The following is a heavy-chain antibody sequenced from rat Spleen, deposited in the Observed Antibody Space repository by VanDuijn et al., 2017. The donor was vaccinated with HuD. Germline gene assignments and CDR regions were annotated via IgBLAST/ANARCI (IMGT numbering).Heavy chain of an antibody. CDR3: TSPPLRSGFYYIEY. V-gene: IGHV3-3*01. D-gene: IGHD1-11*01. Sequence: EVQLQESGPGLVKPSQSLSLTCSVTAYSIKSSYRWNWIRKFPGNKLEWMGYLNSAGNANYNPSLKSRISISRDTSKNQFFLQVNSLSTEDTATYFCTSPPLRSGFYYIEYWGQGVMVTVSS. CDR2: LNSAGNA. J-gene: IGHJ2*01. CDR1: AYSIKSSYR.